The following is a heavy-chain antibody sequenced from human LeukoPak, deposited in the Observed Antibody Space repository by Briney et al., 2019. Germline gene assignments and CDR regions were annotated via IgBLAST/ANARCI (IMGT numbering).Heavy chain of an antibody. V-gene: IGHV1-18*01. CDR1: GYTFTSYG. Sequence: GASVKVSCKASGYTFTSYGISWVRQAPGQGLEWMGWISAYNGNTNYAQKLQGRVTMTTDTSTSTAYMELRSLRSDDTAVYYCARERITMIVVAPPAFDIWGQGTMVTVSS. CDR2: ISAYNGNT. CDR3: ARERITMIVVAPPAFDI. J-gene: IGHJ3*02. D-gene: IGHD3-22*01.